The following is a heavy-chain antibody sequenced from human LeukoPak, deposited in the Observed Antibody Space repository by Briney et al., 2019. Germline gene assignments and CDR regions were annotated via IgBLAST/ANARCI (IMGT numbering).Heavy chain of an antibody. CDR3: VRDQRIVGAPFVTFDI. Sequence: GGALRLSCAASGFIFSNYAMNLGRQAPGKGLEWVSAISSRSTYIYNADSVNGRFTISRDNDKNSLYLQLNSLSAEDTAVYYCVRDQRIVGAPFVTFDIWGQGTMVTVSS. D-gene: IGHD1-26*01. CDR2: ISSRSTYI. CDR1: GFIFSNYA. J-gene: IGHJ3*02. V-gene: IGHV3-21*01.